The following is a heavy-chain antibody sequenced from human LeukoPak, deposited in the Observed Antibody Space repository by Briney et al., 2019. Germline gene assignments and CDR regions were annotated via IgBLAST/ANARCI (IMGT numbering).Heavy chain of an antibody. CDR1: GGSFSGYY. CDR2: INHSGST. CDR3: ARGRYYYDSSGYYYWFDP. Sequence: ETLSLTCAVYGGSFSGYYWSWIRQPPGKGLEWIGEINHSGSTNYNPSLKSRVTISVDTSKNQFSLKLSSVTAADTAVYYCARGRYYYDSSGYYYWFDPWGQGTLVTVSS. J-gene: IGHJ5*02. D-gene: IGHD3-22*01. V-gene: IGHV4-34*01.